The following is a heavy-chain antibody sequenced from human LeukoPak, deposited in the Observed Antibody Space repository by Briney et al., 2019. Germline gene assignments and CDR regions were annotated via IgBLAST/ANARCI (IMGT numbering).Heavy chain of an antibody. CDR3: AKDPIFRYYDRDGYFDY. Sequence: GGSLRLSCAASGFTFSSYAMHWVRQAPGKGLEWVAVISYDGSNKYYADSVKGRFTISRDNSKNTLYLQMNSLRAEDTAVYYCAKDPIFRYYDRDGYFDYWGQGTLVTVSS. J-gene: IGHJ4*02. CDR2: ISYDGSNK. CDR1: GFTFSSYA. D-gene: IGHD3-22*01. V-gene: IGHV3-30*04.